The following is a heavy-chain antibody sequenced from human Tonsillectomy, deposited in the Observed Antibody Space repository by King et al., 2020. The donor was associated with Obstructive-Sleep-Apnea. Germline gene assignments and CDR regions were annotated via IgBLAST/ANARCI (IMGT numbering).Heavy chain of an antibody. CDR1: VFTFSSSS. CDR2: FSGSSGYL. V-gene: IGHV3-21*01. CDR3: ARGHDYGDYDAFDI. D-gene: IGHD4-17*01. J-gene: IGHJ3*02. Sequence: VQLVESGGGLVKPGGSLRLSCAASVFTFSSSSMNWVRQAPGKGLEWVSSFSGSSGYLYYADSVKSRLALSRENAKNSLDLQSNSLRAEETAVYYCARGHDYGDYDAFDIWGQGTMVTVSS.